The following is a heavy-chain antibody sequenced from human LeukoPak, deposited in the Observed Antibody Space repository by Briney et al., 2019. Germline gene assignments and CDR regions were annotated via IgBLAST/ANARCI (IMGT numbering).Heavy chain of an antibody. D-gene: IGHD2-2*01. Sequence: EASVKVSCKASGYTFTSYGISWVRQAPGQGLEWMGWISAYNGNTNYAQRLQGRVTMTTDTSTSTAYMELRSLRSDDTAVYYCARLGSIVVVPAAMQAYYYRMDVWGQGTTVTVSS. CDR3: ARLGSIVVVPAAMQAYYYRMDV. CDR2: ISAYNGNT. CDR1: GYTFTSYG. V-gene: IGHV1-18*01. J-gene: IGHJ6*02.